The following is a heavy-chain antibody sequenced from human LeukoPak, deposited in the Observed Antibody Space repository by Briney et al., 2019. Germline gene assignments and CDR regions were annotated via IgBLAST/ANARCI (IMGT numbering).Heavy chain of an antibody. Sequence: PGGSLRLSCAASGFTFSIYSMDWVRQAPGKGLEWVSSISSSGSYIYYADSLKGRFTISRDNAKNSLYLQMNSLRAEDTAVYYCARVVKSGRSYYFDYWGQGTLVTVSS. CDR1: GFTFSIYS. J-gene: IGHJ4*02. CDR2: ISSSGSYI. V-gene: IGHV3-21*01. D-gene: IGHD3-3*01. CDR3: ARVVKSGRSYYFDY.